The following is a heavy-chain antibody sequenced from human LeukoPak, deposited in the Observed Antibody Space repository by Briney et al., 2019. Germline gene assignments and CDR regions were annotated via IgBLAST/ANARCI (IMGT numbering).Heavy chain of an antibody. Sequence: SVTLSLTCAVYGGSFSGYYWSWIRQPPGKGLEWIGEINHSGSTNYNPSLKSRVTISVDTSKNQFSLKLSSVTAADTAVYYCARESARSFDYWGQGTLVTVSS. CDR2: INHSGST. D-gene: IGHD6-6*01. CDR1: GGSFSGYY. V-gene: IGHV4-34*01. CDR3: ARESARSFDY. J-gene: IGHJ4*02.